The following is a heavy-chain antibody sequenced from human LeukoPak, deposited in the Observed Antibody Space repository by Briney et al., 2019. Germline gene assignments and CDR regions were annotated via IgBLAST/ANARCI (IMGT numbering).Heavy chain of an antibody. CDR3: ARDSGSYNGADY. CDR2: ISSGGSTI. Sequence: GGSLRLSCAASGFTFSSYEMNWVRQAPGKGLEWVSYISSGGSTIYYADSVKGRFTISRDNAKNSLYLQMNSLRAEDTAVYYCARDSGSYNGADYWGQGTLVTVSS. V-gene: IGHV3-48*03. J-gene: IGHJ4*02. CDR1: GFTFSSYE. D-gene: IGHD1-26*01.